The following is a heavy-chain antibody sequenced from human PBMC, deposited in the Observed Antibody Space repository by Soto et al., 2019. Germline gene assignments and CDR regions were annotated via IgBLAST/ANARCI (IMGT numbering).Heavy chain of an antibody. Sequence: GSLRLSCAASGFTFSSFHMNWVRQAPGRGLEWVAYITSSSDTIYYSDSVKGRFTISRDNGKNSLFLQMNSLRDEDTAVYYFSRVVVVIPPGYYYAMDVWGQGTTVTVSS. D-gene: IGHD3-22*01. CDR2: ITSSSDTI. CDR3: SRVVVVIPPGYYYAMDV. CDR1: GFTFSSFH. J-gene: IGHJ6*02. V-gene: IGHV3-48*02.